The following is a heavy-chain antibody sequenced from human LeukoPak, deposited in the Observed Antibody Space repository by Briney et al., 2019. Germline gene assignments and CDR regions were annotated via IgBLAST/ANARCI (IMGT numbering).Heavy chain of an antibody. Sequence: GGSLRLSCAASGFTFRNHWMHWVRQTPGQGLVWVSRISSDGSSTTYADSVKGRFTISRDSAKNTLYLQMNNLRAEDTAMYYCARDQRVTGRPDIDYWGQGTLVIVSS. CDR2: ISSDGSST. CDR1: GFTFRNHW. J-gene: IGHJ4*02. V-gene: IGHV3-74*03. D-gene: IGHD6-6*01. CDR3: ARDQRVTGRPDIDY.